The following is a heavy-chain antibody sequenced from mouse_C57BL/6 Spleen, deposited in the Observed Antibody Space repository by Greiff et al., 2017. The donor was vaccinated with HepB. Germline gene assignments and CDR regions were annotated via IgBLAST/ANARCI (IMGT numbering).Heavy chain of an antibody. CDR1: GYTFTSYW. Sequence: QVQLQQPGTELVKPGASVKLSCKASGYTFTSYWLHWVKQRPGQGLEWIGNINPSNGGTNYNEKFKSKATLTVDKSSSTAYMQLSSLTSEDSAVYYCARPYYSNYPLLSMDYWGQGTSVTVSS. J-gene: IGHJ4*01. V-gene: IGHV1-53*01. CDR3: ARPYYSNYPLLSMDY. CDR2: INPSNGGT. D-gene: IGHD2-5*01.